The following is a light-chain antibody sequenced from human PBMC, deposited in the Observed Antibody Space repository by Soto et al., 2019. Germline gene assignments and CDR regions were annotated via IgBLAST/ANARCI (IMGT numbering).Light chain of an antibody. CDR2: DAS. Sequence: EIVLTQSPGTLSLSQGERATLSCRASQSVSSRYLAWYQQKPGQAPRLLIYDASTRATGIPGRFSGSGSGTDFTLTISRLEPEDFAMYYCQQYGSSPLFTFGPGTKVNIK. J-gene: IGKJ3*01. V-gene: IGKV3-20*01. CDR3: QQYGSSPLFT. CDR1: QSVSSRY.